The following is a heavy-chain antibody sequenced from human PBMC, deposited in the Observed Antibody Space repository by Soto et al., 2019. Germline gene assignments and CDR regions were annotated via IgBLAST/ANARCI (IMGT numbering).Heavy chain of an antibody. CDR2: IYHTGNT. CDR3: AIDSRAAAGNRRYYFDY. J-gene: IGHJ4*02. D-gene: IGHD6-13*01. V-gene: IGHV4-4*02. Sequence: SETLSLTCAVSGGSISSSSWWSWVRHPPGKGLEWIGEIYHTGNTNYNPSLESRVTISVDKSKNQFSLNLNSVTAADTAVYYCAIDSRAAAGNRRYYFDYWGQGTLVTVSS. CDR1: GGSISSSSW.